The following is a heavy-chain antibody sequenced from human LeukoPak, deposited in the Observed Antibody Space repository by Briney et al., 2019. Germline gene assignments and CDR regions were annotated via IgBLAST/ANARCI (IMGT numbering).Heavy chain of an antibody. J-gene: IGHJ6*02. Sequence: TPSETLSLTCAVYGGSFRGYFWSWIRQPPGKGLEWIGEISDSGSTKYNPSLESRVTISVDTSKNLLSLKLSSVTAADTAVYYCARVPPLLWFGESRTFYGMDVWGQGTTVTVSS. D-gene: IGHD3-10*01. CDR2: ISDSGST. CDR1: GGSFRGYF. V-gene: IGHV4-34*01. CDR3: ARVPPLLWFGESRTFYGMDV.